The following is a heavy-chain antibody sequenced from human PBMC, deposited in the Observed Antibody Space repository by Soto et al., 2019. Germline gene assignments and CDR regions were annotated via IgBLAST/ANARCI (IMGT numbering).Heavy chain of an antibody. J-gene: IGHJ4*02. Sequence: SETLCVTCAVSGGSLRGFCLTWSRQSPGKGLEWLGDINHVGITNYNPSRKSRVSIPVDTSKSQFSLKLSSVTAADTAVYYCAREHDFWGGRQQPIDSWGQGTLVTVS. CDR2: INHVGIT. CDR1: GGSLRGFC. V-gene: IGHV4-34*01. D-gene: IGHD3-3*01. CDR3: AREHDFWGGRQQPIDS.